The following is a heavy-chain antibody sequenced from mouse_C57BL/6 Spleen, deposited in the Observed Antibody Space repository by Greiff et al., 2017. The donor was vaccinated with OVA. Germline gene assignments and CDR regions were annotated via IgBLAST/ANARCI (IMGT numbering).Heavy chain of an antibody. CDR3: ARDPRYGSFWYFDV. CDR1: GFTFSDYG. Sequence: EVKVEESGGGLVKPGGSLKLSCAASGFTFSDYGMHWVRQAPEKGLEWVAYISSGSSTIYYADTVKGRFTISRDNAKNTLFLQMTSLRSEDTAMYYCARDPRYGSFWYFDVWGTGTTVTVSS. J-gene: IGHJ1*03. D-gene: IGHD1-1*01. CDR2: ISSGSSTI. V-gene: IGHV5-17*01.